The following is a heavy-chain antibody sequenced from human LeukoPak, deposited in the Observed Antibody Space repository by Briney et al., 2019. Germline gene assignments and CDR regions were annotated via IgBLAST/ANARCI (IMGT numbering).Heavy chain of an antibody. CDR3: ARAGYSSSWYVGFAFDI. D-gene: IGHD6-13*01. CDR2: IYYSGST. V-gene: IGHV4-59*01. CDR1: GGSISSYY. J-gene: IGHJ3*02. Sequence: PSETLSLTCTVSGGSISSYYWSWIRQPPGKGLEWIGYIYYSGSTNYNPSLKSRVTISVDTSKNQFSLKLSSVTAADTAVYYCARAGYSSSWYVGFAFDIWGQGTMVTVSS.